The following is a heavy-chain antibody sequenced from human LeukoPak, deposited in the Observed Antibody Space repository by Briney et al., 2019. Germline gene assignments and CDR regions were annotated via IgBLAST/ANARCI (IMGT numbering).Heavy chain of an antibody. Sequence: SETLSLTCTVSGGFISSYYWSWIRQPPGKGLEWIGYIYYSGSTNYNPSLKSRVTISVDTSKNQFSLKLSSVTAADTAVYYCASATCYYYMDVWGKGTTVTVSS. CDR3: ASATCYYYMDV. D-gene: IGHD1-26*01. V-gene: IGHV4-59*01. CDR1: GGFISSYY. CDR2: IYYSGST. J-gene: IGHJ6*03.